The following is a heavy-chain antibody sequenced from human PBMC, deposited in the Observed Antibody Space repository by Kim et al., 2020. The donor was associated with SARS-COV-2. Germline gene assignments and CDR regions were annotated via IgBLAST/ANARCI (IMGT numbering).Heavy chain of an antibody. CDR1: GFTFDTYA. D-gene: IGHD2-21*01. Sequence: GGSLRLSCVASGFTFDTYAMSWVRQAQGRGLEGVSVKGGGAVKKFYAASGGGRFTISRDNSKNTLYLQRKSLRDEKTALYYCAKMVIMDGYNYFYYYAMDVWGQGTTVTVSS. CDR2: KGGGAVKK. CDR3: AKMVIMDGYNYFYYYAMDV. V-gene: IGHV3-23*01. J-gene: IGHJ6*02.